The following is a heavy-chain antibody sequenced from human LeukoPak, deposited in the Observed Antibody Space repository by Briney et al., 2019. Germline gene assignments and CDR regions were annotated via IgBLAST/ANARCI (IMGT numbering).Heavy chain of an antibody. D-gene: IGHD6-19*01. J-gene: IGHJ4*02. Sequence: GGSLRLSCAASGFTFSSYGMSWVRQAPGKGLEWVSAISGSGGSTYYADSVKGRFTISRDNSKNTLYLQMNSLGAEDTAVYYCAKDRSSGWSYYFDYWGQGTLVTVSS. CDR1: GFTFSSYG. CDR2: ISGSGGST. CDR3: AKDRSSGWSYYFDY. V-gene: IGHV3-23*01.